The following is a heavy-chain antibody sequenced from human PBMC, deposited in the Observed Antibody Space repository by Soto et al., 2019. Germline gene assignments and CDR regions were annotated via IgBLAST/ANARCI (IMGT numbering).Heavy chain of an antibody. J-gene: IGHJ4*02. D-gene: IGHD2-21*02. CDR1: GGTFSSYA. Sequence: SVKVSCKASGGTFSSYAISWVRQAPGQGLEWMGGIIPIFGTANYAQKSQGRVTITADESTSTAYMELSSLRSEDTAVYYCARGLAYCGGDCYSDYWGQGTLVTVSS. CDR3: ARGLAYCGGDCYSDY. CDR2: IIPIFGTA. V-gene: IGHV1-69*13.